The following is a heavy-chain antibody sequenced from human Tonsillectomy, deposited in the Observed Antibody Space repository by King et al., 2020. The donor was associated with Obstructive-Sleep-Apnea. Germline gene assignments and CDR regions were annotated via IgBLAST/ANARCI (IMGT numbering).Heavy chain of an antibody. V-gene: IGHV3-9*01. CDR2: INWNGDNT. CDR1: GFTFDDYA. J-gene: IGHJ4*02. D-gene: IGHD2/OR15-2a*01. CDR3: AKDPQSHFYGSEFDY. Sequence: VQLVESGGGLVQPGKSLRLSCAASGFTFDDYAMHWVRQPPGKGLEWDSGINWNGDNTAYADSVKGRFTISRDNAKNSLYLQLNSLRAGDTALYYCAKDPQSHFYGSEFDYWGQGTLVTVSS.